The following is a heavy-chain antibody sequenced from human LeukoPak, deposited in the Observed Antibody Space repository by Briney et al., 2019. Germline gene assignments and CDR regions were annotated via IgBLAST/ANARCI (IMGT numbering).Heavy chain of an antibody. D-gene: IGHD4-17*01. V-gene: IGHV1-2*02. J-gene: IGHJ4*02. CDR3: ARDSYDDWYFDY. CDR1: VYTFTGYY. CDR2: INPNSGGT. Sequence: GASVKVSCQASVYTFTGYYIHWVRQAPGQGLEWMGWINPNSGGTHYAQKFQGSITMTRDTSISTAYMELSRLRSDDTAVYYCARDSYDDWYFDYWGQGTLVTVSS.